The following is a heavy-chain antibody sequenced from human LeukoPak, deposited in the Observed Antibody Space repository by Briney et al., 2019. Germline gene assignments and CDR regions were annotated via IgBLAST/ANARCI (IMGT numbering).Heavy chain of an antibody. Sequence: PSETLSLTCAVYGGSFSGYYWTWIRQSPGQGLEWIGEINHSGSINYNPSLKSRVTISVDTSKNQFSLKLSSVTAADTAVYYCASHATHSSSWYFDYWGQGTLVTVSS. CDR1: GGSFSGYY. D-gene: IGHD6-13*01. CDR2: INHSGSI. J-gene: IGHJ4*02. V-gene: IGHV4-34*01. CDR3: ASHATHSSSWYFDY.